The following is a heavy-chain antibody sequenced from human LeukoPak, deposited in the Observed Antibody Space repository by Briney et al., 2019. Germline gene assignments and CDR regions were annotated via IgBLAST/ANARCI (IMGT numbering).Heavy chain of an antibody. J-gene: IGHJ4*02. CDR3: AGQNGYGGNCFFEY. Sequence: GGSLRLSCAASGFTFSSCWMSWVRQAPGKGLEWVANIKQDGSEKYYVDSVKGRFTISRDNAKSSLYLQMNSLRAEDTAVYYCAGQNGYGGNCFFEYWGQGTLVTVSS. CDR2: IKQDGSEK. CDR1: GFTFSSCW. V-gene: IGHV3-7*01. D-gene: IGHD4-23*01.